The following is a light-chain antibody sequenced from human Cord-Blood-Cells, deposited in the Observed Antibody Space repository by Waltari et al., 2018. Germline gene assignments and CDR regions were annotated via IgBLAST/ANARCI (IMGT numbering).Light chain of an antibody. V-gene: IGLV2-14*02. Sequence: QSALTQPASVSGSPGQSITISCTGTRSDVGSYNLVSWYQQHPGQAPKLMIDDVSKRPSGVSNRFSGSKSGNTASLTISGLQAEDEAYYYCSSYTSSSTWVFGGGTKLTVL. CDR1: RSDVGSYNL. J-gene: IGLJ3*02. CDR2: DVS. CDR3: SSYTSSSTWV.